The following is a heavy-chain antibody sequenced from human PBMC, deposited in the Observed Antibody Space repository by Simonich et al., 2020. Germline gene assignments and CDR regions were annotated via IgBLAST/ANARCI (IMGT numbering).Heavy chain of an antibody. J-gene: IGHJ3*02. V-gene: IGHV3-23*01. CDR1: GFTFSSYA. Sequence: GGGLVQPGGSLRLSCAASGFTFSSYAMSWVRQAPGKGVGWVSAISGSGGSTYFADSVKGRFTISRDNSKNTLYLQMNSLRAEDTAVYYCAKDLGERITMIVVVIDAFDIWGQGTMVTVSS. CDR2: ISGSGGST. D-gene: IGHD3-22*01. CDR3: AKDLGERITMIVVVIDAFDI.